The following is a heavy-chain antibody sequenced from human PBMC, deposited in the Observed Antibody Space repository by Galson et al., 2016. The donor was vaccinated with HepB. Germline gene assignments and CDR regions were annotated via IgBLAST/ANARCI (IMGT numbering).Heavy chain of an antibody. CDR1: GYTFTSYA. J-gene: IGHJ4*02. V-gene: IGHV1-3*04. D-gene: IGHD6-19*01. CDR2: TNNANGNT. Sequence: SVKVSCKASGYTFTSYAIHWVRQAPGQRLEWMGWTNNANGNTEYSQSFQGRVTFTRDTSASAAYMELSSLRSEDTAVYYCPRDGGSGWSRLWWGQGTLVAVSS. CDR3: PRDGGSGWSRLW.